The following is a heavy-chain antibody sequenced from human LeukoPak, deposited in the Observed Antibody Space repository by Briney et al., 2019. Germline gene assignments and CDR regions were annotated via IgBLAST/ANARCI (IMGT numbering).Heavy chain of an antibody. V-gene: IGHV4-34*01. Sequence: SETLSLTCAVYGGSFTGYYWSWIRQPPGKGLEWIGEINHSGSTNYNPSLKSRVTISVDTSKNQFSLKLSSVTAADTAVYHCARGRYSSSWAHYYYYGMDVWGQGTTVTVSS. CDR3: ARGRYSSSWAHYYYYGMDV. J-gene: IGHJ6*02. CDR1: GGSFTGYY. CDR2: INHSGST. D-gene: IGHD6-13*01.